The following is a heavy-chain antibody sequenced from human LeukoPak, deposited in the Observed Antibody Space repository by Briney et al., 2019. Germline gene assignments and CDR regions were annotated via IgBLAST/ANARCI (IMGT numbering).Heavy chain of an antibody. J-gene: IGHJ5*02. V-gene: IGHV4-61*02. D-gene: IGHD6-6*01. CDR2: IYTSGST. CDR1: GGSISSGSYY. CDR3: ARDVESSSSKLPWFDP. Sequence: PSETLSLTCTVSGGSISSGSYYWSWIRQPAGKGLEWIGRIYTSGSTNYNPSLKSRVTISVDTSKNQFSLKLSSVTAADTAVYYCARDVESSSSKLPWFDPWGQGTLVTVSS.